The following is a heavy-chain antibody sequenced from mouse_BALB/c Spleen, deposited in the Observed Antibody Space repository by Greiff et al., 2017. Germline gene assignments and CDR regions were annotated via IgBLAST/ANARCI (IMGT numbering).Heavy chain of an antibody. CDR1: GFSLTSYG. CDR3: ARRYGNYGDAMDY. J-gene: IGHJ4*01. CDR2: IWAGGST. Sequence: VQRVESGPGLVAPSQSLSITCTVSGFSLTSYGVHWVRQPPGKGLEWLGVIWAGGSTNYNSALMSRLSISKDNSKSQVFLKMNSLQTDDTAMYYCARRYGNYGDAMDYWGQGTSVTVSS. V-gene: IGHV2-9*02. D-gene: IGHD2-1*01.